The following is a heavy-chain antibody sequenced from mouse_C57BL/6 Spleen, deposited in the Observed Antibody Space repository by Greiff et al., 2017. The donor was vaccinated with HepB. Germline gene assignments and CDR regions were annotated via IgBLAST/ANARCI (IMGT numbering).Heavy chain of an antibody. CDR1: GYTFTEYT. J-gene: IGHJ1*03. CDR3: ARHEDYYGSSQGYFDV. V-gene: IGHV1-62-2*01. Sequence: VQLVESGAELVKPGASVKLSCKASGYTFTEYTIHWVKQRSGQGLEWIGWFYPGSGSIKYNEKFKDKATLTADKSSSTVYMELSRLTSEDSAVYFCARHEDYYGSSQGYFDVWGTGTTVTVSS. D-gene: IGHD1-1*01. CDR2: FYPGSGSI.